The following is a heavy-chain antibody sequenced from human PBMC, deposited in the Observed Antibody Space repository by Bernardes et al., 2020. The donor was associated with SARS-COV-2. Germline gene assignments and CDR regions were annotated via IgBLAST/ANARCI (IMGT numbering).Heavy chain of an antibody. Sequence: LSVTCTVSVGSISRSSYYWGWIRPPPGKGLEWIGSIYYSGSTYYNPSLKSRVTISVDTSKNQFSLKLSSVTAADTAVYYCARHHPGFLEWTNWFDPWGQGTLVTVSS. D-gene: IGHD3-3*01. J-gene: IGHJ5*02. V-gene: IGHV4-39*01. CDR1: VGSISRSSYY. CDR2: IYYSGST. CDR3: ARHHPGFLEWTNWFDP.